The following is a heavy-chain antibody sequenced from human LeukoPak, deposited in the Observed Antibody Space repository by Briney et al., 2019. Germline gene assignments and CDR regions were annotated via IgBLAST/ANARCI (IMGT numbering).Heavy chain of an antibody. V-gene: IGHV3-23*01. Sequence: GGSLRLSCAASGFTFRSYVMSWVRQAPGKGLEWVSAISDDGSGTYYADSVKGRFTISRDNSKNTLYLQMNSLRAEDTAVYYCANRDFWYAFDIWGQGTMVTVSS. CDR2: ISDDGSGT. CDR3: ANRDFWYAFDI. D-gene: IGHD3-3*01. CDR1: GFTFRSYV. J-gene: IGHJ3*02.